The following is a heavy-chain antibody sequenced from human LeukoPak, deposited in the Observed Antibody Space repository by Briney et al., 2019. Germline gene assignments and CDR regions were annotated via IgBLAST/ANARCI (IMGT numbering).Heavy chain of an antibody. CDR1: GFTFSSYA. CDR2: ISGSGGST. D-gene: IGHD3-3*01. V-gene: IGHV3-23*01. J-gene: IGHJ6*02. Sequence: GGSLRLSCAASGFTFSSYAMSWVRQAPGKGLEWVSAISGSGGSTYYADSVKGRFTISRDNSKNTLYLQMNSLRAEDTAVYYCATELEWLRSYYYYGMDVWGQGTTVTVSS. CDR3: ATELEWLRSYYYYGMDV.